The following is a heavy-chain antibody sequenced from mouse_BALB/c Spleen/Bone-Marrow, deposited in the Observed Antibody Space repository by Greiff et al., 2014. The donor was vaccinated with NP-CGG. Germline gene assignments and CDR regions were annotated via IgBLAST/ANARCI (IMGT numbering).Heavy chain of an antibody. Sequence: QVQLKESGPELVKPGASVKMSCRASGYTFTDYVISWVKQRTGQGLEWVGEIYPGSNSAYYNKKFKGKATLTADKSANTAYMQLSSLTSEDAAVYVCARGDTTVYFDVWGAGTTVTVSS. D-gene: IGHD1-1*01. CDR1: GYTFTDYV. CDR2: IYPGSNSA. J-gene: IGHJ1*01. V-gene: IGHV1-77*01. CDR3: ARGDTTVYFDV.